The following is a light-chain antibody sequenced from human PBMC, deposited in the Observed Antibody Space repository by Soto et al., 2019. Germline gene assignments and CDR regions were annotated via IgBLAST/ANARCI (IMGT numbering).Light chain of an antibody. Sequence: DIQMTQSPSSLSASVGDRVTITCRASQTIIRYLNWYQQKPGRAPNLLIYAASNLQSGVPSRFSGSASGTEFTLTISSLRPEDFATYYCQQSYSTLFSFGPGTKVDIK. J-gene: IGKJ3*01. V-gene: IGKV1-39*01. CDR1: QTIIRY. CDR3: QQSYSTLFS. CDR2: AAS.